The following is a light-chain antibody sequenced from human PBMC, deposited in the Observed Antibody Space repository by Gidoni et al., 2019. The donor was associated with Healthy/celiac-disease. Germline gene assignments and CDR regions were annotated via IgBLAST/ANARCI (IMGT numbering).Light chain of an antibody. CDR3: QQYNNWLT. CDR2: GAS. Sequence: EIVMTQSPATLSVSPGERATLSCRASQSVRSNLAWYQQKPGQAPRLLIYGASTRATGIPARFSGSGSGTEFTLTISSLQSEDFAVYYCQQYNNWLTFGGXTKVEIK. J-gene: IGKJ4*01. CDR1: QSVRSN. V-gene: IGKV3-15*01.